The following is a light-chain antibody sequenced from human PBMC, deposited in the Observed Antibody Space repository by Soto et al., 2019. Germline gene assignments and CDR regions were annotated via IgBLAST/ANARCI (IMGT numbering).Light chain of an antibody. V-gene: IGKV3-11*01. Sequence: EIVLTQSPATLSLSPGERATLSFSASQSVSSYLACYQQKPGQAPRLLIYDASNRATGIPARFSGSGSGTDFTLTISSLEPEDFAVYYCQQRSNWPRTFGQGTKVDI. CDR1: QSVSSY. J-gene: IGKJ1*01. CDR2: DAS. CDR3: QQRSNWPRT.